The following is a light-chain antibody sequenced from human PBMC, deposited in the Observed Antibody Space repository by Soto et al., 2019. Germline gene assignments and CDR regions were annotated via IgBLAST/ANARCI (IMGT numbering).Light chain of an antibody. CDR1: QGISSW. J-gene: IGKJ4*01. CDR3: QQTNSFLSLT. V-gene: IGKV1-12*01. Sequence: DIQMTQSPSSVSASVGDRVTITCRASQGISSWVAWHQQKPGKAPKLLIYAASSLQSGVPSRFSGSGSGTDFTLAISSLQPEDFATYYCQQTNSFLSLTFGGGTKLEIK. CDR2: AAS.